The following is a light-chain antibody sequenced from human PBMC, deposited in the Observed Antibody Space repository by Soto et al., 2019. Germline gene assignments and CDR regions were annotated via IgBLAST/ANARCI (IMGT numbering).Light chain of an antibody. V-gene: IGKV3D-15*01. J-gene: IGKJ5*01. Sequence: EVVMTQSPATLSVSPGERATLSCRASQSVSSNLAWYQQKPGQAPRLLICGASSRATGIPDRFSGSGSGTEFTLTISSLQSEDFAVYYCQQYNNWITFGQGTRLEI. CDR3: QQYNNWIT. CDR1: QSVSSN. CDR2: GAS.